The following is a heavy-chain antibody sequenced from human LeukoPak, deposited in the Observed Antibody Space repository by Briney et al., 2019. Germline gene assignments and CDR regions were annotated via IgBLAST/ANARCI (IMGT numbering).Heavy chain of an antibody. V-gene: IGHV1-8*02. CDR3: ARAVSSRGYYYMDV. D-gene: IGHD6-13*01. CDR2: MNPNSGNT. Sequence: ASVKVSCKASGYTFTSYDINWVRQATGQGLEWMGWMNPNSGNTGYAQKFQGRVTMTRNTSISTAYMELSSLRSEDTAVYYCARAVSSRGYYYMDVWGKGTTVTISS. J-gene: IGHJ6*03. CDR1: GYTFTSYD.